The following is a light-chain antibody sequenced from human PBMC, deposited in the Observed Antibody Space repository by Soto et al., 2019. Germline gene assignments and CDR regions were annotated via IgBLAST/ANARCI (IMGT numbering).Light chain of an antibody. CDR3: QQHNQWPIT. CDR2: YIS. J-gene: IGKJ5*01. V-gene: IGKV3D-15*01. Sequence: EIEMTHSPATLSVSPGETPSLSSMPSQSAGNFLAWYQQKPGQAPRLLIYYISTRATGIPARFSGSGSGTEFTLTINSLQSEDSAVYYCQQHNQWPITFGQGTRLEIK. CDR1: QSAGNF.